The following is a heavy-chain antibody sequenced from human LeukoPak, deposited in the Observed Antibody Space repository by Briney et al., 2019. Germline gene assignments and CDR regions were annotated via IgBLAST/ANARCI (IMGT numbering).Heavy chain of an antibody. CDR1: GFTFSTSW. Sequence: GGSLRLSCEGSGFTFSTSWMHWVRQAPGKGLVWVSRIDSDGSRITYADSVKGRFTISRDNAKNTIYLQMNSLRAEDTAVYYCARGRSGSSGFFDYWSLGNLVTVSS. V-gene: IGHV3-74*03. D-gene: IGHD3-10*01. CDR2: IDSDGSRI. CDR3: ARGRSGSSGFFDY. J-gene: IGHJ4*02.